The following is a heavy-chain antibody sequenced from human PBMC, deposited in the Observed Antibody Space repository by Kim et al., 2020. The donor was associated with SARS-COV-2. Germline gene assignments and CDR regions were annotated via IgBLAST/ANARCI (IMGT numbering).Heavy chain of an antibody. V-gene: IGHV4-61*01. CDR2: IYHSGST. D-gene: IGHD6-13*01. J-gene: IGHJ4*02. CDR1: GGSVSSGSYY. CDR3: ARESVTAAAGTGGFGY. Sequence: SETLSLTCTVSGGSVSSGSYYWSWIRQPPGKGLEWIGYIYHSGSTNYNPSLKSRVTISVDTSKNQFSLKLSSVTAADTAVYYCARESVTAAAGTGGFGYWGQGTLVTVSS.